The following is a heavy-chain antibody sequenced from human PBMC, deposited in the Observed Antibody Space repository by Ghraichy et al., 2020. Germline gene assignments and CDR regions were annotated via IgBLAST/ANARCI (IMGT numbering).Heavy chain of an antibody. Sequence: LSLTCAASGFTFSDYYMSWIRQAPGKGLEWVAYINRSGSTIYYADSVKGRFTIARDNDKNSVQLQLNSLRAEDTAVYYCAKGGDGYTNAFYYFDYWGQGTLVTVSS. CDR1: GFTFSDYY. D-gene: IGHD5-24*01. J-gene: IGHJ4*02. V-gene: IGHV3-11*01. CDR2: INRSGSTI. CDR3: AKGGDGYTNAFYYFDY.